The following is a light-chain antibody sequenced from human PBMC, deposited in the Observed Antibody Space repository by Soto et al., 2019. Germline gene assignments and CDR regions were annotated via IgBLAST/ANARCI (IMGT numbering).Light chain of an antibody. J-gene: IGLJ2*01. CDR1: SSDVGGYNY. Sequence: QSALTQPASVSGSPGQSITISCTGTSSDVGGYNYVSWYQQHPGKAPKLMIYDVSNRPSGVSNRFSGSKSGNTASLTISGLQAEDEADYYCSSYTSSSTRVVFGGGTPLTVL. CDR3: SSYTSSSTRVV. V-gene: IGLV2-14*01. CDR2: DVS.